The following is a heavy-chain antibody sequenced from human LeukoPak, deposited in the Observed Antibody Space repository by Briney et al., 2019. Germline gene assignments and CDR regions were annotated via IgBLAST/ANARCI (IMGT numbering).Heavy chain of an antibody. V-gene: IGHV4-39*01. J-gene: IGHJ4*02. D-gene: IGHD1-26*01. CDR3: ARHSPVGIYYFDY. CDR1: GGSISSYY. CDR2: IYYSGST. Sequence: KASETLSLTCTVSGGSISSYYWGWIRQPPGKGLEWIGSIYYSGSTYYNPSLKSRVTISVDTSKNQFSLKLSSVTAADTAVYYCARHSPVGIYYFDYWGQGTLVTVSS.